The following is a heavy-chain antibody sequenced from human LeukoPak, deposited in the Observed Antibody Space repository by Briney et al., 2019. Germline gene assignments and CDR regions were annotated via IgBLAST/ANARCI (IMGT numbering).Heavy chain of an antibody. Sequence: PGGSLRLSCTASRFTFSDYAMMWVRQSPGKGPEWVAAIRGGGHGPFYADSVRGRFTISRDNSKYTLFLQMDSLRAEDTAVYYCARDPNGDYVGAFDMWGPGTMVTVSS. CDR2: IRGGGHGP. J-gene: IGHJ3*02. V-gene: IGHV3-23*01. CDR3: ARDPNGDYVGAFDM. D-gene: IGHD4-17*01. CDR1: RFTFSDYA.